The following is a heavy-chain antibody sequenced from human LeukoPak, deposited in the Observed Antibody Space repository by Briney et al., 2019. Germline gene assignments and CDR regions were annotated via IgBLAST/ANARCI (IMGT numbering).Heavy chain of an antibody. D-gene: IGHD5-12*01. J-gene: IGHJ4*02. CDR1: GFTFSNYG. CDR3: ARDQLAYSGYDTLFDY. Sequence: GGSLRFSCAASGFTFSNYGLTWVRQAPGKGLEWVAVISYDGSNKYYAESVKGRFTISRDNSKNTLYLQLNSLRPDDTAVYYRARDQLAYSGYDTLFDYWGQGTLVTVSS. V-gene: IGHV3-30*03. CDR2: ISYDGSNK.